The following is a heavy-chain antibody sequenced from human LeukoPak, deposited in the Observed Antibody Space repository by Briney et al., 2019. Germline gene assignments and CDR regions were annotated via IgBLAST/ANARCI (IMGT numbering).Heavy chain of an antibody. V-gene: IGHV4-38-2*02. CDR3: ARDLGYYRMDV. J-gene: IGHJ6*04. CDR1: GYSISSGYH. CDR2: IYHRGNA. Sequence: SETLPLTCAVSGYSISSGYHWGWIRQPPGKGPELIGSIYHRGNAYYNPSLKSRVTISLDTSKNQFSLKLSSVTAADTAVYYCARDLGYYRMDVWGKGTTVTVSS. D-gene: IGHD7-27*01.